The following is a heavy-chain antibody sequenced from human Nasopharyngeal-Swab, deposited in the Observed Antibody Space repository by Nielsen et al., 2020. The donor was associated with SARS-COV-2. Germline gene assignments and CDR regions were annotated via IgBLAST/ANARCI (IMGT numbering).Heavy chain of an antibody. J-gene: IGHJ6*03. CDR2: INHSGST. D-gene: IGHD3-10*01. CDR3: ARGQAYYYGSGSRYYYYYYMDV. Sequence: WIRQPLGKGLEWIGEINHSGSTNYNPSLKSRVTISVDTSKNQFSLKLSSVTAADTAVYYCARGQAYYYGSGSRYYYYYYMDVWGKGTTVTVSS. V-gene: IGHV4-34*01.